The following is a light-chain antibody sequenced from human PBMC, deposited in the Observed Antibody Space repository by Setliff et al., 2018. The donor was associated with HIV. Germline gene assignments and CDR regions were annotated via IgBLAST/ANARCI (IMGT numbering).Light chain of an antibody. J-gene: IGLJ2*01. V-gene: IGLV2-14*02. Sequence: QSALAQPASVSGSPGQSITISCTGTSSDIGSYNLVSWYQQHPDQAPKLILYEVNKGPSGISYRFSGSKSGNTASLTISELQAEDEADYYCCSYTSNSTLVFGGGTKVTVL. CDR2: EVN. CDR3: CSYTSNSTLV. CDR1: SSDIGSYNL.